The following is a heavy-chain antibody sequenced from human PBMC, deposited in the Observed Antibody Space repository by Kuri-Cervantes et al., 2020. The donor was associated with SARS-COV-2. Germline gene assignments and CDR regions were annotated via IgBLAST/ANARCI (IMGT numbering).Heavy chain of an antibody. CDR2: ISGSGGST. Sequence: GESLKIFCAASGFTFSSYAMSWVRQAPGKGLEWVSAISGSGGSTYYADSVKGRFTISRDNSKNTLYLQMNSLRAEDTAVYYCAKGGEGASGWWVSIGYWGQGTLVTVSS. J-gene: IGHJ4*02. CDR1: GFTFSSYA. D-gene: IGHD6-19*01. CDR3: AKGGEGASGWWVSIGY. V-gene: IGHV3-23*01.